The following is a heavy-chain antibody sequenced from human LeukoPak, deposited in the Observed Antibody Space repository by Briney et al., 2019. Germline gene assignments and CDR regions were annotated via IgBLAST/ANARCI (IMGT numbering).Heavy chain of an antibody. V-gene: IGHV1-18*01. CDR1: GYTFTSYG. CDR3: AKGATYYYDSSGYYFDY. Sequence: ASVKVSCKASGYTFTSYGISWVRQAPGQGLEWMGWISAYNGNTNYAQKLQGRVTMTTDTSTSTAYMELRSLRSDDTAVYYCAKGATYYYDSSGYYFDYWGQGTLVTVSS. D-gene: IGHD3-22*01. CDR2: ISAYNGNT. J-gene: IGHJ4*02.